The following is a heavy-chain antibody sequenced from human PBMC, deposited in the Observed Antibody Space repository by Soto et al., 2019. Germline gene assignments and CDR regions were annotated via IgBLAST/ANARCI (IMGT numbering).Heavy chain of an antibody. CDR3: ARDGSHYDVDY. V-gene: IGHV3-33*01. CDR2: IWNDGSTT. Sequence: LVESGGGVAQPGRSLRLSCATSGFSFGPSGMHWVRQAPGKGLEWVAIIWNDGSTTYYADSVKGRLTISRDNSKNTVYLQRNSLRDEDTAVHYCARDGSHYDVDYWGQGTLVTVSS. D-gene: IGHD4-4*01. CDR1: GFSFGPSG. J-gene: IGHJ4*02.